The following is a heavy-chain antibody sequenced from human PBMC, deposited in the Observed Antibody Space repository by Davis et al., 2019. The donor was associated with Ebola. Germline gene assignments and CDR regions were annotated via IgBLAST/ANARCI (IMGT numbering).Heavy chain of an antibody. CDR3: TGYDTNWYYFDY. D-gene: IGHD6-13*01. CDR1: GFTFGDYA. J-gene: IGHJ4*02. Sequence: GESLKISCTTSGFTFGDYAMSWVRQAPGKGLEWVGFIRSKPYGGTTEYAASVKGRFIISRDDSKSIAYLQMNSLKPEDTAMFYCTGYDTNWYYFDYWGQGTLVTVSS. CDR2: IRSKPYGGTT. V-gene: IGHV3-49*04.